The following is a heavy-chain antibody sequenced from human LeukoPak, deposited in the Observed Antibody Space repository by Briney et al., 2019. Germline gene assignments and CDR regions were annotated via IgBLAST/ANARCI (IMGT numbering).Heavy chain of an antibody. CDR3: ARSTGYYGSWSWWFDP. V-gene: IGHV1-18*04. J-gene: IGHJ5*02. CDR1: GYTFTSYG. CDR2: ISAYNGNT. Sequence: ASVKVSCKASGYTFTSYGISWVRQAPGQGLEWMGWISAYNGNTNYAQKLQGRVTMTTDTSTSTAYMELRSLGSDDTAVYYCARSTGYYGSWSWWFDPWGQGTLVTVSS. D-gene: IGHD3-10*01.